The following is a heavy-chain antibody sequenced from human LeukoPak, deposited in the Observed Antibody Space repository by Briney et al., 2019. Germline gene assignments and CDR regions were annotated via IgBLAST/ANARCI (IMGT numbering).Heavy chain of an antibody. CDR3: ARGIAVAAFSGFDP. V-gene: IGHV4-39*01. D-gene: IGHD6-19*01. Sequence: PSETLSLTCTVSGGSISSSSYYWGWIRQPPGKGLEWIGSIYYSGSTYYNPSLKSRVTISVDTSKNQFSLKLNSVTAADTAVYYCARGIAVAAFSGFDPWGQEPWSPSPQ. CDR1: GGSISSSSYY. CDR2: IYYSGST. J-gene: IGHJ5*02.